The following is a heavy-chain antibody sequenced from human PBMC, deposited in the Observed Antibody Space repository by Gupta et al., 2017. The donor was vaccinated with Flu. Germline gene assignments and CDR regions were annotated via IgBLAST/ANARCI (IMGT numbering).Heavy chain of an antibody. V-gene: IGHV1-69*02. CDR3: ASGGERGYKEGYFDY. CDR2: IIPTLGIA. Sequence: QVQLVQSGAEVKKPGSSVTFSCKASGGTFSSYTISWVRQAPGQGLEWMGRIIPTLGIANYAQKFQGRVTITADKSTSTAYMELSSLRSEDTAVYYCASGGERGYKEGYFDYWGQGTLVTVSS. CDR1: GGTFSSYT. J-gene: IGHJ4*02. D-gene: IGHD3-16*01.